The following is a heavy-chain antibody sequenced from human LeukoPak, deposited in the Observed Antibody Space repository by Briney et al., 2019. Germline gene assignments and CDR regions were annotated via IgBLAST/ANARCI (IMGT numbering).Heavy chain of an antibody. D-gene: IGHD6-19*01. CDR3: ARAPPKYSSGWYWV. J-gene: IGHJ4*02. Sequence: PGGSLRLSCAASGFTVSSNYMRWVRQAPGKGLEWVSVIYSGGSTYYADSVKGRFTISRDNSKNTLYLQMNSLRAEDTAVYYCARAPPKYSSGWYWVWGQGTLVTVSS. V-gene: IGHV3-53*01. CDR2: IYSGGST. CDR1: GFTVSSNY.